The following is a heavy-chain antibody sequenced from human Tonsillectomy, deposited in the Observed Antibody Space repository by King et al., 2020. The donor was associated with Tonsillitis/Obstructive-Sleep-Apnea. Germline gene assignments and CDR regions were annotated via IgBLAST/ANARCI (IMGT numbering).Heavy chain of an antibody. Sequence: VQLVESGGDLVQPGGSLRLSCAASGFTFSSYWMNWVRQAPGKGLEWVANIKKDGHEEYYVDSVKGRFTISRDHAKNSLSLQMNSLRAEDTAVYYCARGARYYDTSGRDAFDIWGQGTRVTVSS. D-gene: IGHD3-22*01. CDR3: ARGARYYDTSGRDAFDI. CDR2: IKKDGHEE. CDR1: GFTFSSYW. V-gene: IGHV3-7*01. J-gene: IGHJ3*02.